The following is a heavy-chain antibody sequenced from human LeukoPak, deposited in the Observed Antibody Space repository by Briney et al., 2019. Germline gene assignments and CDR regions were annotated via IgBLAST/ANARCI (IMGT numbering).Heavy chain of an antibody. CDR1: GGSISSYY. J-gene: IGHJ4*02. Sequence: RASETLSLTCTVSGGSISSYYWSWIRQPPGKGLEWIGYICYSGSTNYSPSLKSRVTISVDTSKNQFSLNLSSVTAADTAVYFCARVTYYYDSSGYYLYYFDYWGQGTLVTVSS. D-gene: IGHD3-22*01. CDR3: ARVTYYYDSSGYYLYYFDY. CDR2: ICYSGST. V-gene: IGHV4-59*08.